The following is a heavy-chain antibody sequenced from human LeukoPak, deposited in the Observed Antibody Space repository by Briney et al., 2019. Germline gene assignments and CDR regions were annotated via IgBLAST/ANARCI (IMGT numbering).Heavy chain of an antibody. D-gene: IGHD2-8*01. V-gene: IGHV3-30*03. J-gene: IGHJ4*02. CDR3: ARGTSRGFDY. CDR2: ISYDGSNK. Sequence: PGRSLRLSCAASGFTFSSYGMHWVRQAPGKGLEWVAVISYDGSNKYYADSVKGRFTISRDNSKNTLYLQMNSLRAGDTAVYYCARGTSRGFDYWGQGTLVTVSS. CDR1: GFTFSSYG.